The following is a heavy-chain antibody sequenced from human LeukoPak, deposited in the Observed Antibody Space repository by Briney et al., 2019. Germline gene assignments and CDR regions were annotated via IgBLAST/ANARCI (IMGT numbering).Heavy chain of an antibody. Sequence: PSEALSLTCTVSGVSITSSITFYWAWVRQPPGKGLEWIGDISNSGSTYYNPSLRSRVTISVDTSKNQFSLRLSSVTATDTGVYYCASDHSGWLGLGYWGQGTLVSVSS. CDR2: ISNSGST. CDR1: GVSITSSITFY. D-gene: IGHD6-19*01. V-gene: IGHV4-39*07. CDR3: ASDHSGWLGLGY. J-gene: IGHJ4*02.